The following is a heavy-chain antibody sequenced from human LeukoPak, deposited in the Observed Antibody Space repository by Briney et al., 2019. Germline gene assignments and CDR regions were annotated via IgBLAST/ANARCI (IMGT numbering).Heavy chain of an antibody. CDR2: ISSDGNDK. V-gene: IGHV3-30*03. D-gene: IGHD5-12*01. J-gene: IGHJ4*02. Sequence: PGGSLRLSCAASGVTFSSYGMHWVRQAPGKGLEWVALISSDGNDKLYGDSVKGRFTISRDDSKSTLYLQMNSLRAEDTAVYYCTTKVIRGNSRDDYDDWGQGTLVTVSS. CDR1: GVTFSSYG. CDR3: TTKVIRGNSRDDYDD.